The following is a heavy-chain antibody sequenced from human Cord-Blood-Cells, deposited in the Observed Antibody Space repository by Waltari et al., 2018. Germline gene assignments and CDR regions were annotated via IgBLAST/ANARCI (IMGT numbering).Heavy chain of an antibody. CDR2: ISWNSGSI. D-gene: IGHD3-10*01. CDR1: GFTFDDYA. V-gene: IGHV3-9*03. J-gene: IGHJ4*02. CDR3: AKHLDYYGSGSYDY. Sequence: EVQLVESGGGLVQPGRSLRLSCAASGFTFDDYAMHWVRQAPGKGLEWVSGISWNSGSIGYADSVKGRFTISRDNAKNSLYLQMNSLRAEDMALYYCAKHLDYYGSGSYDYWGQGTLVTVSS.